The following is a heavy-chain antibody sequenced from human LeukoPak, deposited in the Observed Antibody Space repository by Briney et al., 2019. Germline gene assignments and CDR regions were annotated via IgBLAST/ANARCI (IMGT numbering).Heavy chain of an antibody. J-gene: IGHJ4*02. Sequence: GGSLRLSCAASGFTFSSYWMHWVRQAPGKGLVWVSRINSDGSSTSYADSVKARFTISRDNAKNTLYLQMNSLRAEDTAVYYCARDRENSYGLYYFDYWGQGTLVTVSS. D-gene: IGHD5-18*01. CDR2: INSDGSST. CDR1: GFTFSSYW. CDR3: ARDRENSYGLYYFDY. V-gene: IGHV3-74*01.